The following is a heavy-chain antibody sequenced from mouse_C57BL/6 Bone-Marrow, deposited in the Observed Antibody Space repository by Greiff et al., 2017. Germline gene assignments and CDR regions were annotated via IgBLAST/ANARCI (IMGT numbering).Heavy chain of an antibody. CDR2: ICPGSGNT. D-gene: IGHD1-1*02. CDR3: ANGRYVDV. V-gene: IGHV1-81*01. CDR1: GYTFTSYG. J-gene: IGHJ1*03. Sequence: VQLQESGAELARPGASVKLSCKASGYTFTSYGISWVKQRTGQGLEWIGEICPGSGNTYYNEQFKGEATLTADKSSSTAYMELRSRTSEDSAVYFCANGRYVDVWGTGTTVTVSS.